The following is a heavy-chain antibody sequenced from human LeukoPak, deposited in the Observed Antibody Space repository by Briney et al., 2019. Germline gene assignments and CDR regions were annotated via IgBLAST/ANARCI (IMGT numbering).Heavy chain of an antibody. V-gene: IGHV4-39*07. CDR2: IYYSGST. J-gene: IGHJ5*02. CDR3: ARDLGYCSGGSCSWFDP. D-gene: IGHD2-15*01. Sequence: SETLSLTCTVSGGSISSSSYYWGWIRQPPGKGLEWIGSIYYSGSTYYNPSLKSRVTISVDTSKNQFSLKLSSVTAADTAVYYCARDLGYCSGGSCSWFDPWGQGTLVTVSS. CDR1: GGSISSSSYY.